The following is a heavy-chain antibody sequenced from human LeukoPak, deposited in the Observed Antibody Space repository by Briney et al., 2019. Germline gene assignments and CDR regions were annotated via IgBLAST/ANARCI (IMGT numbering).Heavy chain of an antibody. CDR1: GFTFSSYG. CDR3: AKDLTSDFGGAFDP. J-gene: IGHJ5*02. D-gene: IGHD3-10*01. V-gene: IGHV3-30*18. Sequence: GGSLRLSCAASGFTFSSYGMHWVRQAPGKGLEWVAVISYDGSNKYYADSVKGRFTISRDNSKNTLYLQMNSLRAEDTAVYYCAKDLTSDFGGAFDPWGQGTLVTVSS. CDR2: ISYDGSNK.